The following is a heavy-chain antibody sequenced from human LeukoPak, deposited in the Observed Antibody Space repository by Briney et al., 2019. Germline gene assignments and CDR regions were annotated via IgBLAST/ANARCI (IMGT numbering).Heavy chain of an antibody. CDR3: AKIIGGTIYPFAY. D-gene: IGHD1-1*01. V-gene: IGHV3-23*01. Sequence: PGASLRLSCAASGFTFGSYAMSWVRQAPGKGLEWVSTISGSGGSTYYADSVKGRFTISRDNSKNTLYLQMDSLRVEDTAVYYCAKIIGGTIYPFAYWGQGTLVTVSS. CDR2: ISGSGGST. J-gene: IGHJ4*02. CDR1: GFTFGSYA.